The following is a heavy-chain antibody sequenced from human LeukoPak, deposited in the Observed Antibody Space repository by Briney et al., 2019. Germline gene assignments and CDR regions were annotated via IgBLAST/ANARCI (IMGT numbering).Heavy chain of an antibody. Sequence: TAGGSLRLSCAASGFTFSNAWMSWVRQAPGKGLEWVGRIKSKTDGGITDYAAPVKGRFTISRDDSKNTLYLQMNSLKTEDTAVYYCTLDTGWYGLDYWGQGTLVTVSS. CDR3: TLDTGWYGLDY. CDR2: IKSKTDGGIT. CDR1: GFTFSNAW. D-gene: IGHD6-19*01. V-gene: IGHV3-15*01. J-gene: IGHJ4*02.